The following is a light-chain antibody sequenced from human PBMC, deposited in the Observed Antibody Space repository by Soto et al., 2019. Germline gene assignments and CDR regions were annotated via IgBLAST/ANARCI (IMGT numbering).Light chain of an antibody. CDR1: QSVSSSY. CDR3: HQRYNWPRVT. J-gene: IGKJ1*01. V-gene: IGKV3D-20*02. Sequence: EIVLTQSPGTLSLSPGERATVSCRASQSVSSSYLAWYQQKPGQAPRLLIYGASSRATGIPDRFSGSGSGTDFTLTISRLEPEDFAVYFCHQRYNWPRVTFGQGTKVDIK. CDR2: GAS.